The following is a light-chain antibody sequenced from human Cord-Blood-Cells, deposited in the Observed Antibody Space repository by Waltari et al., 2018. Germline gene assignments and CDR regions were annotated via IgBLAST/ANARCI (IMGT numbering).Light chain of an antibody. V-gene: IGLV2-14*01. CDR3: SSYTSSSTYV. CDR1: SSDVGGYNY. J-gene: IGLJ1*01. Sequence: HSALTQPAPVSGSPGQSLTISCTGTSSDVGGYNYVSWYQQHPGKAPKLMIYDVSNRPSGVSNRFSGSKSGNTASLTISGLQAEDEADYYCSSYTSSSTYVFGTGTKVTVL. CDR2: DVS.